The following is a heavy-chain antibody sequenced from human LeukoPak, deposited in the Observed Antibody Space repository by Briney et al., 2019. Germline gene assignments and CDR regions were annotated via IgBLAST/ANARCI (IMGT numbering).Heavy chain of an antibody. V-gene: IGHV3-7*03. CDR3: AREVTGGLELFNWFDP. CDR1: GFTFSSYW. D-gene: IGHD1-7*01. Sequence: GGSLRLSCAASGFTFSSYWMSWVRQAPGKGLEWVANIKQDGSEKYYVDSVKGRFTISRDNAQKSLYLQMNSLKVEDSALYYCAREVTGGLELFNWFDPWGQGTLVIVSS. CDR2: IKQDGSEK. J-gene: IGHJ5*02.